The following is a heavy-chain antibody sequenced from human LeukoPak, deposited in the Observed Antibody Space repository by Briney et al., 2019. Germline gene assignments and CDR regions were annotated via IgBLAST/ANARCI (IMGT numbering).Heavy chain of an antibody. Sequence: GGSLRLSCAASGFTFSSYGMHWVRQALGKGLEWVAVISSDGSNKYYADSVKGRFTISRDNSKNTLYLQMNSLRAEDTAVYYCATGTYYYDSSDYYGAFDIWGQGTMVTVSS. CDR2: ISSDGSNK. J-gene: IGHJ3*02. V-gene: IGHV3-30*03. CDR3: ATGTYYYDSSDYYGAFDI. D-gene: IGHD3-22*01. CDR1: GFTFSSYG.